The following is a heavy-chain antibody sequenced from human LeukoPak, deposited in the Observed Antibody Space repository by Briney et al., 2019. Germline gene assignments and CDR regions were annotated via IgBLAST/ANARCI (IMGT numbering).Heavy chain of an antibody. CDR2: ISGSGGST. J-gene: IGHJ4*02. CDR3: AKIAMIVVVINGDYFDY. Sequence: GGSLRLSCAPSGFTFSSYAMSWVRQAPGKGLEWVSAISGSGGSTYYADSVKGRFTISRDNSKNTLYLQMNSLRAEDTAVYYCAKIAMIVVVINGDYFDYWGQGTLVTVSS. CDR1: GFTFSSYA. V-gene: IGHV3-23*01. D-gene: IGHD3-22*01.